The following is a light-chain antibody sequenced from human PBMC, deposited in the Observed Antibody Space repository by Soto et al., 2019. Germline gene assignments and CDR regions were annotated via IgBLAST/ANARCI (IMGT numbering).Light chain of an antibody. V-gene: IGLV1-44*01. Sequence: QSVLTQPPSASVTPGQRVTVSCSGSSSNIGSNTVNWYQQLPGTAPKLLIYSNNQRPSGVPDRFSGSKSGTSASLAISGLQSEDEADYYCAAWDDGNYVFGTGTKVTVL. CDR3: AAWDDGNYV. J-gene: IGLJ1*01. CDR2: SNN. CDR1: SSNIGSNT.